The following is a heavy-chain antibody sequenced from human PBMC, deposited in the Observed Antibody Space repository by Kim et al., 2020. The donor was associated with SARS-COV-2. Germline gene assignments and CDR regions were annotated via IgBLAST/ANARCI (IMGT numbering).Heavy chain of an antibody. D-gene: IGHD5-12*01. V-gene: IGHV3-11*06. Sequence: GGSLRLSCAASGFSFGDNYMTWIRQAPGQGLEWLSDISSSGRTSYTDSVKGRFTIPRDNAKKSLYLQMNSLRVDDTAVYYCARDRDGYNSFDYWGQGTLVTVSS. CDR2: ISSSGRT. J-gene: IGHJ4*02. CDR3: ARDRDGYNSFDY. CDR1: GFSFGDNY.